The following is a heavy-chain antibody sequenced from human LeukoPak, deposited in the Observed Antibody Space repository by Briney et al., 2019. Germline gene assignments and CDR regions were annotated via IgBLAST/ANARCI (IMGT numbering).Heavy chain of an antibody. J-gene: IGHJ1*01. CDR1: GYSFTSYG. Sequence: ASVKVSCKASGYSFTSYGISWVRQAPGQGLEWMGWISAYNGNTHYEQKLQGRFTMTTDTSTSTAYMELRSLRSDDTAVYYCAGAIAVAGTTMDFQRWGQGTLVTVSS. D-gene: IGHD6-19*01. CDR2: ISAYNGNT. V-gene: IGHV1-18*01. CDR3: AGAIAVAGTTMDFQR.